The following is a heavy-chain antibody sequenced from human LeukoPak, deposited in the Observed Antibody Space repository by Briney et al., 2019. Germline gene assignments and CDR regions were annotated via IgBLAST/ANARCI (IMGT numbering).Heavy chain of an antibody. CDR1: GGSFSNYY. Sequence: PSETLSLTCAVYGGSFSNYYWSWIRQPPGNGLDWIGEINDSGRTNYNPSLMSRVTVSVDTSKKQFSLRLTSVTATDTAVYYCARRWNYGRNYYIDVWGKGATASVSS. D-gene: IGHD1-7*01. CDR2: INDSGRT. J-gene: IGHJ6*03. V-gene: IGHV4-34*01. CDR3: ARRWNYGRNYYIDV.